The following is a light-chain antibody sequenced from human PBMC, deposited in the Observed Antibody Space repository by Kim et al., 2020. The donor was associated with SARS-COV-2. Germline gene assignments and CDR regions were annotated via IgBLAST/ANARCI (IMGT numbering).Light chain of an antibody. CDR1: QSVGSS. CDR2: DAF. Sequence: EIVLTQSPGTLSLSPGERATLSCRASQSVGSSFAWYQQKPGQAPRLLIYDAFSRATGIPARFSGSGSGTDFTLTISSLEPEDIAVYYCQQRGNWPLTFGQGTKVDIK. CDR3: QQRGNWPLT. V-gene: IGKV3-11*01. J-gene: IGKJ1*01.